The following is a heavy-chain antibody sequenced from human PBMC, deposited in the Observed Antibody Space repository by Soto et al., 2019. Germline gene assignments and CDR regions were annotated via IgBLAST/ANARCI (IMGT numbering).Heavy chain of an antibody. J-gene: IGHJ6*02. CDR1: GFTFSSYG. Sequence: QVPLVESGGGVVQPGRSLRLSCAASGFTFSSYGMHWVRQAPGKGLEWGAVISYDGSNKYYADSVKGRFTISRDNSTNTPYLQMNSLRAEDTAVYYCAKDQVVPAAIGMDVWGQGTTVTVSS. CDR3: AKDQVVPAAIGMDV. D-gene: IGHD2-2*01. V-gene: IGHV3-30*18. CDR2: ISYDGSNK.